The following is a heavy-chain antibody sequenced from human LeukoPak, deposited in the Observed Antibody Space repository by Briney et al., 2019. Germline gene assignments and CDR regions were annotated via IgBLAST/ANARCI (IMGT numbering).Heavy chain of an antibody. CDR2: ISAYNGNT. J-gene: IGHJ1*01. CDR1: GYTFTTYG. D-gene: IGHD1-26*01. Sequence: GASVKVSCKASGYTFTTYGISWVRQAPGQGLEWMGWISAYNGNTNYAQNFQGRVTMTTDTSTSTAYMELRSLRSDDTAVYFCARGVLGATTYFQQWGQGTLVIVSS. CDR3: ARGVLGATTYFQQ. V-gene: IGHV1-18*01.